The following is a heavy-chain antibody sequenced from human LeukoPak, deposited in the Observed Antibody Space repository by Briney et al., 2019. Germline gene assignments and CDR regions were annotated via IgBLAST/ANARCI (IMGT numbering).Heavy chain of an antibody. CDR2: ISSSSSYI. D-gene: IGHD6-13*01. CDR3: AGGTIAAAGTSDY. CDR1: GFTFSDYY. Sequence: GGSLRLSCAASGFTFSDYYMSWVRQAPGKGLEWVSSISSSSSYIYYADSVKGRFTISRDNAKNSLYLQMNSLRAEDTAVYYCAGGTIAAAGTSDYWGQGTLVTVSS. J-gene: IGHJ4*02. V-gene: IGHV3-21*01.